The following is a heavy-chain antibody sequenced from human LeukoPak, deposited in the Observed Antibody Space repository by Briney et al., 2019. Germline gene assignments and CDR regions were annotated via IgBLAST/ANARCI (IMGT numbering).Heavy chain of an antibody. J-gene: IGHJ4*02. CDR1: GFPFSAYW. V-gene: IGHV3-74*01. CDR3: AKDMTGPDDS. CDR2: INTDGTYT. Sequence: GGSLRLSCAASGFPFSAYWVHWVRQAPGKGLVWVSRINTDGTYTSYADSVKGRFTISRDNAQNTLFLQMTSLRVEDTAVCYCAKDMTGPDDSWGQGTLVTVSS. D-gene: IGHD3-16*01.